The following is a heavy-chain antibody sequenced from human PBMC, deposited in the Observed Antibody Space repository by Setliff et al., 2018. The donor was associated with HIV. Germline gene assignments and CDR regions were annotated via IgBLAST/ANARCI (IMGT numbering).Heavy chain of an antibody. J-gene: IGHJ4*02. CDR1: GFTFGSYA. CDR2: ILSTGERT. D-gene: IGHD3-22*01. CDR3: AKELAASGLGYFDS. Sequence: LRLSCATSGFTFGSYAMSWVRQAPGEGLEWVSAILSTGERTFYADSVKGRFTISRDNSKNTVYLQMNSLRAEDTAEYYCAKELAASGLGYFDSWGRGILVTVSS. V-gene: IGHV3-23*01.